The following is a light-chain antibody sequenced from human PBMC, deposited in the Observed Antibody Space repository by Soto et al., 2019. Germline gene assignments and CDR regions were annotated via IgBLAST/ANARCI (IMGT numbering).Light chain of an antibody. CDR2: GAL. CDR1: QSVSSTY. CDR3: QHYGSSPYT. Sequence: EIVLTQSPGTLSLSPGERATLSCRASQSVSSTYLAWYQQKPGQAPMLLIYGALSRATGIPDRFSGSGSGTDYTLTITSLEPEDFAVYYCQHYGSSPYTFGQGTKLEIK. J-gene: IGKJ2*01. V-gene: IGKV3-20*01.